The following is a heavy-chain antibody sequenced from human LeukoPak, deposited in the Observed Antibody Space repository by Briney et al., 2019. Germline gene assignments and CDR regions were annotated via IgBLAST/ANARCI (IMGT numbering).Heavy chain of an antibody. Sequence: SETLSLTCIVSGGSISSPYWSWIRQPPGKGLEWIGYIYYTGSTTYNPSLKSRVTISVDTSKNQFSLKLRSVTAADTAVYYCARDYGDIPPDWYYDLWGRGTLVTVSS. V-gene: IGHV4-59*11. D-gene: IGHD4-17*01. CDR2: IYYTGST. J-gene: IGHJ2*01. CDR3: ARDYGDIPPDWYYDL. CDR1: GGSISSPY.